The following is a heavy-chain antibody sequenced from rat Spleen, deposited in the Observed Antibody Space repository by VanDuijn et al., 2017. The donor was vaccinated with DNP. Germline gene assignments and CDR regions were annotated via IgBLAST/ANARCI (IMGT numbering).Heavy chain of an antibody. Sequence: EVQVLESGGGLVQPGNSLKLSCATSGFTFSVAWMYWYRQFPDKRLEWVARIKDKSENYATDYTVSVQGRFTISRDDSKSSIYLKMKSLKEEDTAIYYCGGFGVDWGQGVLVTVSS. CDR3: GGFGVD. J-gene: IGHJ2*01. V-gene: IGHV6-6*01. D-gene: IGHD4-3*01. CDR1: GFTFSVAW. CDR2: IKDKSENYAT.